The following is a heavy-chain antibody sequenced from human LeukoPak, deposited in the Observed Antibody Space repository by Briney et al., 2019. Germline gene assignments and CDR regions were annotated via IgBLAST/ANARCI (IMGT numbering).Heavy chain of an antibody. J-gene: IGHJ1*01. CDR3: ARDSSGWVAEYFQH. D-gene: IGHD6-19*01. CDR2: IYYSGST. Sequence: SETLSLTCTVSGGSISSYYWSWIRQPPGKGLEWIGYIYYSGSTNYNPSLKSRVTISVDTSKNQFSLKLSSVTAADTAVYYCARDSSGWVAEYFQHWGQGTLVTVSS. CDR1: GGSISSYY. V-gene: IGHV4-59*01.